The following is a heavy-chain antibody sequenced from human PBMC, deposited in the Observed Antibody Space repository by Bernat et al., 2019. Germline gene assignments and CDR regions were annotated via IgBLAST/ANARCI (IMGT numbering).Heavy chain of an antibody. CDR2: IYYTGST. J-gene: IGHJ5*02. V-gene: IGHV4-59*13. CDR3: ARGRYCDTTKCYDSHNWFGP. CDR1: GGSISTFY. D-gene: IGHD2-2*01. Sequence: QVQLQESGPGLVKPSETLSLTCTVSGGSISTFYWNWIRQPPGKGLEWIGNIYYTGSTNYNPSLKSRVTISVDTSKNQFSLKLSSVTAAETAVYYCARGRYCDTTKCYDSHNWFGPWGQGTVVTVSS.